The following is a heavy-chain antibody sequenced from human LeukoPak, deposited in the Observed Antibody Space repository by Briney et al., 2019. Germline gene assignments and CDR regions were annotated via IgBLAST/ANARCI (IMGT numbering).Heavy chain of an antibody. J-gene: IGHJ4*02. V-gene: IGHV1-2*02. D-gene: IGHD3-16*02. CDR3: AREDVYVWGSYRYYGPFDY. Sequence: ASVTVSCKASGYTFTGYYMHWVRQAPGQGLEWMGWINPNSGGTNYAQKFQGRVTMTRDTSISTAYMELSRLRSDDTAVYYCAREDVYVWGSYRYYGPFDYWGQGTLVTVSS. CDR2: INPNSGGT. CDR1: GYTFTGYY.